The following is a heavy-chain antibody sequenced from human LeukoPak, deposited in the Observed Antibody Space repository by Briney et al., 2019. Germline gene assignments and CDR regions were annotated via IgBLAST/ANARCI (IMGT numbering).Heavy chain of an antibody. Sequence: PSQTLSLTCTVSGGSINSGDYYWPWIRQPPGKGLEWIGYIYYSGSTYYNPSLKSRVTISIDTSKKQFLLDLSSVTAADTAVYYCARKVVADTAFDFWGQGTLVTVSS. CDR1: GGSINSGDYY. D-gene: IGHD2-15*01. CDR2: IYYSGST. CDR3: ARKVVADTAFDF. J-gene: IGHJ4*02. V-gene: IGHV4-30-4*01.